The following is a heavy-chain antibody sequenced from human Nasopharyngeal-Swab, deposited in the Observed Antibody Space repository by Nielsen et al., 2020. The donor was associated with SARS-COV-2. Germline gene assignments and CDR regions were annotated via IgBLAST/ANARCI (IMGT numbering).Heavy chain of an antibody. CDR2: IYSGGST. D-gene: IGHD4/OR15-4a*01. CDR1: GLTIGSNY. V-gene: IGHV3-66*01. Sequence: GGSLRLSCAASGLTIGSNYMSWVRQAHGKGLEWFSLIYSGGSTYYADSVKGRFTLSRDNSKNTLYLQMNSLRAEDTAVYYCATDLIGAVGNIPDVFDLWGQGTMVTVSS. CDR3: ATDLIGAVGNIPDVFDL. J-gene: IGHJ3*01.